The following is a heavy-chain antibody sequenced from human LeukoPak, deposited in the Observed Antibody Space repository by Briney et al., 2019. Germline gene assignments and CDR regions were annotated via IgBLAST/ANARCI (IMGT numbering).Heavy chain of an antibody. D-gene: IGHD3-22*01. Sequence: PSETLSLTCAVYGGSFSGYYWSWIRQPPGKGLEWIGYIYYSGSTNHNPSLKSRVTISVDTSKNQFSLKLSSVTAADTAVYYCARALYYDSSGYYYGLSYFDYWGQGTLVTVSS. V-gene: IGHV4-59*01. CDR3: ARALYYDSSGYYYGLSYFDY. J-gene: IGHJ4*02. CDR1: GGSFSGYY. CDR2: IYYSGST.